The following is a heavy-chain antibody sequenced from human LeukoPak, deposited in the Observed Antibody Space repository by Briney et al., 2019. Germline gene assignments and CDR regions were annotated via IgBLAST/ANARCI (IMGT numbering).Heavy chain of an antibody. D-gene: IGHD6-19*01. CDR2: IYHSGST. J-gene: IGHJ1*01. V-gene: IGHV4-61*05. Sequence: SETLSLTCTVSGGSISSSSYYWGWIRQPPGKGLEWIGEIYHSGSTNYNPSLQSRVTISVDKSNNHFSLRLTSVTAADTAVYYCATNGWYCLDHWGQGALVTVSS. CDR3: ATNGWYCLDH. CDR1: GGSISSSSYY.